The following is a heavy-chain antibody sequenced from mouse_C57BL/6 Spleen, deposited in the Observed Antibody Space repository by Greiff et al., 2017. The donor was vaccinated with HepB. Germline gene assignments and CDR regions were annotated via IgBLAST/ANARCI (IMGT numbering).Heavy chain of an antibody. Sequence: QVQLQQPGAELVKPGASVKLSCKASGYTFTSYWMHWVKQRPGRGLEWIGRIDPNSGGTKYNEKFKSKATLTVDKPSSTAYMQLSSLTSEDAAGYYCARSETLRLAWFAYWGQGTLGTVSA. CDR1: GYTFTSYW. J-gene: IGHJ3*01. CDR3: ARSETLRLAWFAY. D-gene: IGHD1-2*01. CDR2: IDPNSGGT. V-gene: IGHV1-72*01.